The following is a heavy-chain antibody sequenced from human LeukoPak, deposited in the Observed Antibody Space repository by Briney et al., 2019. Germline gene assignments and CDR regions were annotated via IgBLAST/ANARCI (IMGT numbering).Heavy chain of an antibody. CDR2: IWYGGSNK. Sequence: GGSLRLSCAASGFTFSSYGMHWVRQAPGKGLEWVAVIWYGGSNKYYADSVKGRFTISRDNSKNTLYLQMNSLRAEDTAVYYCAKEMYSSSSGFDYWGQGTLVTVSS. V-gene: IGHV3-30*02. CDR3: AKEMYSSSSGFDY. CDR1: GFTFSSYG. D-gene: IGHD6-6*01. J-gene: IGHJ4*02.